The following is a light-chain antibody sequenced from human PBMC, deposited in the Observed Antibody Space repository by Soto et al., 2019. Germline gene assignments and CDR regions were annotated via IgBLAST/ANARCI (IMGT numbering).Light chain of an antibody. CDR2: DDN. Sequence: SMVTQSPSGSADPAHKVTTSCSGSSCNIEGNSVSWYQQIPGTAPKLLIYDDNKRPSGIPDRFSGSKSGTSATLGITGFQTGDEADYYCGSWDSSLIAYVFGTGPRVTFL. CDR1: SCNIEGNS. CDR3: GSWDSSLIAYV. J-gene: IGLJ1*01. V-gene: IGLV1-51*01.